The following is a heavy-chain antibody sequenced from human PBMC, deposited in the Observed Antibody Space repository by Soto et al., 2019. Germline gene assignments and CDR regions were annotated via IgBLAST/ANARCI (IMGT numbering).Heavy chain of an antibody. D-gene: IGHD1-1*01. Sequence: DVQLVESGGGLIQHGESLRLSCAAFGLTISGKKYVAWVGQAPGKGLEWVSALYDVDGSFYADSVKGRFTTSSDSSKTTVYLQMNDLRPDDTAVYYCATWHEREHAYDVWGQGTTVTVSS. CDR1: GLTISGKKY. J-gene: IGHJ3*01. CDR2: LYDVDGS. CDR3: ATWHEREHAYDV. V-gene: IGHV3-53*01.